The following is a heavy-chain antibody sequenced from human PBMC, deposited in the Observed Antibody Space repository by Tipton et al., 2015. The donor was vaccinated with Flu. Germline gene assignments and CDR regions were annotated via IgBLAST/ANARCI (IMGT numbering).Heavy chain of an antibody. V-gene: IGHV1-46*01. CDR2: INPSGGST. CDR3: ARDKGAGTYTFDV. Sequence: QVQLVQSGAEVKKPGASVKVSCKASGYTFTRYSIHWVRQAPGQGLECMGIINPSGGSTNYAQKFQGRVTVTRDTSTSTVYMELSSLRSQDTAVYYCARDKGAGTYTFDVWGQGTMITVSA. J-gene: IGHJ3*01. D-gene: IGHD1-1*01. CDR1: GYTFTRYS.